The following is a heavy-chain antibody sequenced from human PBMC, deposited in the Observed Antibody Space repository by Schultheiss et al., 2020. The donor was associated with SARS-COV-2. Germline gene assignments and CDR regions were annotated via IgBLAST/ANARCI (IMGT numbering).Heavy chain of an antibody. Sequence: GGSLRLSFAASGFTVSSNYMSWVRQAPGKGLEWVSVIYSGGSTYYADSVKGRFTISRDNSKNTLYLQMNSLRAEDTAVYYCARRQSAGYSSSWYDFIYYGMDVWGQGTTVTVSS. J-gene: IGHJ6*02. CDR3: ARRQSAGYSSSWYDFIYYGMDV. V-gene: IGHV3-53*01. D-gene: IGHD6-13*01. CDR2: IYSGGST. CDR1: GFTVSSNY.